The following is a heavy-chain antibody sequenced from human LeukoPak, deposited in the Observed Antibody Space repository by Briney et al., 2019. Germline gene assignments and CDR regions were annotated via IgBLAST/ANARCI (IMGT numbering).Heavy chain of an antibody. CDR1: GDSISNYY. CDR2: IYASGSS. D-gene: IGHD3-22*01. V-gene: IGHV4-4*07. Sequence: PSETLSLTCTVSGDSISNYYWSWVRQPAGKGLEWIGRIYASGSSNYNPSLKSRITMSVDTSKNQFSLKLSSVTAAYTAVYYCARCLNTYYYDNSGYSPEHYYMDVWGKGTTVIVSS. CDR3: ARCLNTYYYDNSGYSPEHYYMDV. J-gene: IGHJ6*03.